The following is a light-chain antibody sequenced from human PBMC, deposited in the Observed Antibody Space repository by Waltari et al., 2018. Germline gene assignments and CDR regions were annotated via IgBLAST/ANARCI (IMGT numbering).Light chain of an antibody. J-gene: IGKJ2*01. CDR3: QQYDNSPRYT. Sequence: ETVLTQSPGTLSLSPGERATLSCRASQSVTSNYLAWYQQKPGQAPMLLIYGASSRATGIPDRFSGSGSGTEFTLTISRLEPEDFAVYYCQQYDNSPRYTFGQGTKLEIK. V-gene: IGKV3-20*01. CDR2: GAS. CDR1: QSVTSNY.